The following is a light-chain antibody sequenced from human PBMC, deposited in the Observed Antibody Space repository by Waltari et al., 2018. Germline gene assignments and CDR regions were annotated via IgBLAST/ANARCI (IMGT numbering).Light chain of an antibody. CDR1: NSPVGGYIS. V-gene: IGLV2-14*01. J-gene: IGLJ1*01. CDR3: SSYTSTSTYV. Sequence: QSALTQPASVSGSPGQSITFSCTGTNSPVGGYISVSWYQQHPGKAPKLLIYEGSQRPSGVSDRFSGSKSGNTASLTISGLQAEDEADYYCSSYTSTSTYVFGSGTKVTVL. CDR2: EGS.